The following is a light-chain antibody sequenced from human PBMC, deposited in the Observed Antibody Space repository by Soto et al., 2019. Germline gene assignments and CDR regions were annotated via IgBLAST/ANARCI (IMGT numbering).Light chain of an antibody. Sequence: QSVLTQPPSVSAAPGQKVTISCSGSSSNIGGNSVSWYQQLPGTAPKLLIYDDNKRPSGIPDRFSGSKSDTSATLGITGFQTGDEADYYCGSWDSSLSAYVFGTGTKVTLL. CDR1: SSNIGGNS. CDR3: GSWDSSLSAYV. V-gene: IGLV1-51*01. CDR2: DDN. J-gene: IGLJ1*01.